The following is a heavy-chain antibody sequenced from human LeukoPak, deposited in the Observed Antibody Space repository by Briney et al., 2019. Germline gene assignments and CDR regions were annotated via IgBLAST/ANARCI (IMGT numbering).Heavy chain of an antibody. CDR3: ARQPIYEAYFDF. Sequence: PGGSLRLSCAASGFPFDRYWMSWVRLAPGKGLEWVANIKHDGSEKTFVDSVKGRFTISRDNAENSLYLQMNSLRAEDTAVYYCARQPIYEAYFDFWGQGILVTVSS. J-gene: IGHJ4*02. CDR1: GFPFDRYW. D-gene: IGHD3-16*01. CDR2: IKHDGSEK. V-gene: IGHV3-7*01.